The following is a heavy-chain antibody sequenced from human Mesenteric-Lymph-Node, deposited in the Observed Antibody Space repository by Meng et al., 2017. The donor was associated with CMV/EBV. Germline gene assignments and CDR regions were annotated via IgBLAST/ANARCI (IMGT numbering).Heavy chain of an antibody. CDR1: GFTFSSYS. Sequence: GESLKISCAASGFTFSSYSMNWVRQAPGKGLEWVSSISSSSSYIYYADSVKGRFTISRDNAKNSLYLQMNSLRAEDTAVYYCARDSRHIVLMAYAAYFDYWGQGTLVTVSS. CDR2: ISSSSSYI. V-gene: IGHV3-21*01. D-gene: IGHD2-8*01. CDR3: ARDSRHIVLMAYAAYFDY. J-gene: IGHJ4*02.